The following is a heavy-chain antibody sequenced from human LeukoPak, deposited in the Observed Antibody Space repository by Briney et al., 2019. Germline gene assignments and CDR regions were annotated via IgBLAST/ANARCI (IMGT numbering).Heavy chain of an antibody. CDR2: INQEGSEI. V-gene: IGHV3-7*01. CDR3: ARRYMATSAEDFDY. D-gene: IGHD3-16*02. CDR1: RFTFSNHW. Sequence: PGGSLRLSCAASRFTFSNHWMTWVRQAPGKGLEWVANINQEGSEIYYVDSVRGRFTISRDNAKNSLYLQMNSLRAEDTAVYYCARRYMATSAEDFDYWGQGTLVTVSS. J-gene: IGHJ4*02.